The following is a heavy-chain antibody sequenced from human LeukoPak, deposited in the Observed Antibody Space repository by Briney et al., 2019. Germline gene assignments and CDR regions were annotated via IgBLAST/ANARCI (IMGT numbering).Heavy chain of an antibody. Sequence: SETLSLTCTVSGYSISSGYYWGWIRQPPGKGLEWIGRIYHSGSTNYNPSLKSRVTISVDTSKNQFSLKLSSVTAADTAVYYCARGGRSSSWHDWFDPWGQGTLVTVSS. CDR3: ARGGRSSSWHDWFDP. CDR1: GYSISSGYY. CDR2: IYHSGST. J-gene: IGHJ5*02. V-gene: IGHV4-38-2*02. D-gene: IGHD6-13*01.